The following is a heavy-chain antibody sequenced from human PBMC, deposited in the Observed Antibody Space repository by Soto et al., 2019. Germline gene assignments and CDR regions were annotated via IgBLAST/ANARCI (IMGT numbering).Heavy chain of an antibody. J-gene: IGHJ4*02. V-gene: IGHV3-30*18. CDR1: GFTFSSYG. CDR2: ISYDGSNK. Sequence: PGGSLRLSCAASGFTFSSYGMHWVRQAPGKGLEWVAVISYDGSNKYYADSVKGRFTISRDNSKNTLYLQMNSLRAEDTAVYYCAKTSITMVRGVDYFDYWGQGT. CDR3: AKTSITMVRGVDYFDY. D-gene: IGHD3-10*01.